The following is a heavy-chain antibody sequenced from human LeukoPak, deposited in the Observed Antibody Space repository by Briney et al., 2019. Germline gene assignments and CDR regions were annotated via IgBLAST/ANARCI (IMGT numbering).Heavy chain of an antibody. CDR1: GFTFSGHA. J-gene: IGHJ4*02. V-gene: IGHV3-30-3*01. Sequence: AGGSLRLSCAASGFTFSGHAMHWVRQAPGKGLEWVAVIAYDGSNKNYADSVKGRFTISRDNAKNSLYLQMNSLRAEDTALYYCAKAWQWLAPFDYWGQGTLVTVSS. CDR2: IAYDGSNK. CDR3: AKAWQWLAPFDY. D-gene: IGHD6-19*01.